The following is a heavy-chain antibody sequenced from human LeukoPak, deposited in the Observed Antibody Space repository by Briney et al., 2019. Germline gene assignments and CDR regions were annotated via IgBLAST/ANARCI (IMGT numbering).Heavy chain of an antibody. CDR2: IKQDGSEK. Sequence: GGSLRLSCAASGFIFSNYWMSWVRQAPGKGLEWVANIKQDGSEKYYVDSVKGRFTISRDNAKNSLYLQMNSLRAEDTAVYYCARAYSSSWYDAFDLWGQGTMVTVSS. CDR3: ARAYSSSWYDAFDL. V-gene: IGHV3-7*01. D-gene: IGHD6-13*01. CDR1: GFIFSNYW. J-gene: IGHJ3*01.